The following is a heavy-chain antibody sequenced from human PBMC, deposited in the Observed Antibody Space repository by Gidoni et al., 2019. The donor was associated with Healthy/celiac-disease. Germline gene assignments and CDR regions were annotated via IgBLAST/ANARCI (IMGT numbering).Heavy chain of an antibody. V-gene: IGHV4-59*08. Sequence: QVQLQESGPGLVKPSETLSLTCTVSGGSISSYYWSWIRQPPGKGLEWIGYIYYSGSTNYNPSLKSRVTISVDTSKNQFSLKLSSVTAADTAVYYCARANAIITMVRGVIPDAFDIWGQGTMVTVSS. CDR3: ARANAIITMVRGVIPDAFDI. J-gene: IGHJ3*02. CDR2: IYYSGST. CDR1: GGSISSYY. D-gene: IGHD3-10*01.